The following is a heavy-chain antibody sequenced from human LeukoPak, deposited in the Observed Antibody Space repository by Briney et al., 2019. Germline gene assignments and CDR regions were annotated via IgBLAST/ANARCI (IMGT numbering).Heavy chain of an antibody. J-gene: IGHJ4*02. CDR3: ARSGSYFASYFDY. D-gene: IGHD1-26*01. V-gene: IGHV4-4*02. Sequence: PSETLSLTCAVSGGSISSSNWWSWVRQPPGKGLEWIGEIYHSGSTNYNPSLKSRVTISVDKSKNQFSLKLSSVTAADTAVYYCARSGSYFASYFDYWGQGTLVTVSS. CDR1: GGSISSSNW. CDR2: IYHSGST.